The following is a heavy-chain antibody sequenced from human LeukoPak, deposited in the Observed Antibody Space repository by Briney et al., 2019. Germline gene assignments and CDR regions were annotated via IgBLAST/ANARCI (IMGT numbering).Heavy chain of an antibody. J-gene: IGHJ4*02. Sequence: SETLSLTCTVSGGSISSSSYYWGWIRQPPGKGLEWIGSIYYSGSTYYNPSLKSRVTISVDTSKNQFALKLSSVTAADTAVYYCARRPGSSGYYWGQGTLVTVSS. CDR3: ARRPGSSGYY. CDR1: GGSISSSSYY. CDR2: IYYSGST. D-gene: IGHD3-22*01. V-gene: IGHV4-39*01.